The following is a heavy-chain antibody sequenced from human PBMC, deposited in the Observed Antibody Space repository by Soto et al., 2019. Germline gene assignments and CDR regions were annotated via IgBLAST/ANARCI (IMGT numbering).Heavy chain of an antibody. CDR1: GFTFSSYA. CDR2: ISGSGGST. Sequence: PGGSLRLSCAASGFTFSSYAMSWVRQAPGKGLEWVSAISGSGGSTYYADSVKGRFTISRDNSKNTLYLQMNSLRDEDTAIYYCARVRFRSAATQTYGLAYCGQGTLATVSS. J-gene: IGHJ4*02. D-gene: IGHD4-17*01. V-gene: IGHV3-23*01. CDR3: ARVRFRSAATQTYGLAY.